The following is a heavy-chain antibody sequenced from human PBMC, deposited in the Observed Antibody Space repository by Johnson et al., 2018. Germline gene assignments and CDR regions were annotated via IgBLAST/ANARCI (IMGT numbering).Heavy chain of an antibody. Sequence: VQLVESGGSLVQPGGSRRLSCAASGFTFSRDWMTWVRQTQGKGLEWVANIREDGSEKNYVDSVKGRFTISRDNAKNSLYLQMKSLRAEDTAVYYCAKNPGNSSGWYEFFHHWGQGTLVTVSS. CDR3: AKNPGNSSGWYEFFHH. J-gene: IGHJ1*01. V-gene: IGHV3-7*03. CDR1: GFTFSRDW. CDR2: IREDGSEK. D-gene: IGHD6-19*01.